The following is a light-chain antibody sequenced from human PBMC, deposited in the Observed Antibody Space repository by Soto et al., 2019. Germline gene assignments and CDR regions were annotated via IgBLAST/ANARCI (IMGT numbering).Light chain of an antibody. Sequence: EIVLTQSPGTLSLSPGERATLSCRASQSVSSSCLAWYQQKPGQAPRLLIYGAGSRATGIPDRFSGSGSGTDFTLTISRLEPEDFAVYYCQQYGTSPRTFGQGTKVDIK. J-gene: IGKJ1*01. CDR2: GAG. CDR1: QSVSSSC. CDR3: QQYGTSPRT. V-gene: IGKV3-20*01.